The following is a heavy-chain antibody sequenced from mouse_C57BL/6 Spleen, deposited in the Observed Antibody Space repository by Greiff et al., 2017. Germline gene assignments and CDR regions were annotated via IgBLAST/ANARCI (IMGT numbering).Heavy chain of an antibody. CDR3: ARHYCGSSYDDFDC. J-gene: IGHJ2*01. V-gene: IGHV1-69*01. D-gene: IGHD1-1*01. CDR1: GYTFTSYW. Sequence: QVQLQQPGAELVMPGASVKLSCKASGYTFTSYWMHWVKQRPGQGLEWIGEIDPSDSYTNYNQKFKGKSTLTVDKSSSTAYMQLSSLSSEDSAVYYCARHYCGSSYDDFDCWGQGTTLAVAS. CDR2: IDPSDSYT.